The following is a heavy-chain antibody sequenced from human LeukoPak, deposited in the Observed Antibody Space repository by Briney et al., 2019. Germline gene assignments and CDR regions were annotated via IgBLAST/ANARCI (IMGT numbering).Heavy chain of an antibody. V-gene: IGHV3-33*06. CDR2: IWYDGSNK. J-gene: IGHJ4*02. CDR1: GFTFSSYG. D-gene: IGHD2-8*01. Sequence: PGGSLRLSCAASGFTFSSYGMHWVRQAPGKGLEWVAVIWYDGSNKYYADSVKGRFTISRDNSKNTLYLQMNSLRAEDTAVYYCAKVTVYAPYSLDYWGQGTLVTVSS. CDR3: AKVTVYAPYSLDY.